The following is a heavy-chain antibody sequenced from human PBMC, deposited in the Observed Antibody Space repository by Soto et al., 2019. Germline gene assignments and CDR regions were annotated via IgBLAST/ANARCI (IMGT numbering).Heavy chain of an antibody. Sequence: EVQLVESGGNLVQPGGSLRLSCVGSGFTFSSHWMHWVRQAPGNGLAWVSRINSDGSSTTYADSVKGRFTISRDNAKNALSLQMNSLRAEDTAIYYCARGHSYSSSWYGFDYWGQGALVTVSS. D-gene: IGHD6-13*01. J-gene: IGHJ4*02. CDR1: GFTFSSHW. CDR2: INSDGSST. V-gene: IGHV3-74*01. CDR3: ARGHSYSSSWYGFDY.